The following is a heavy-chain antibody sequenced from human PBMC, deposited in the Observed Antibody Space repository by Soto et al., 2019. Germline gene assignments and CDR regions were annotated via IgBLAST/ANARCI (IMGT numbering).Heavy chain of an antibody. Sequence: LRLSCAASGFTFSSYAMSWVRQAPGKGLEWVSAISAGAVATNYADSVKGRFTISRDNSKNTLYLQMNSLRAEDTAVYYCAKGRESSGSYRPFDYWGQGALVTVSS. D-gene: IGHD3-22*01. CDR2: ISAGAVAT. V-gene: IGHV3-23*01. CDR3: AKGRESSGSYRPFDY. J-gene: IGHJ4*02. CDR1: GFTFSSYA.